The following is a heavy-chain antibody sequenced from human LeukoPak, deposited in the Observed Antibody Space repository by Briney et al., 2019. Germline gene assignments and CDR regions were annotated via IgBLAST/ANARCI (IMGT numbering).Heavy chain of an antibody. V-gene: IGHV1-18*01. CDR2: ISGYNTYT. Sequence: ASVKVSCKASNNTLSNNGITWVRQAPGQGLEWMGWISGYNTYTTYAQKFQDRVTMTKDTSTSTAYMELRSLRSDDTAVYYCARGVAARTFDYWGQGTLVTVSS. D-gene: IGHD6-6*01. CDR3: ARGVAARTFDY. J-gene: IGHJ4*02. CDR1: NNTLSNNG.